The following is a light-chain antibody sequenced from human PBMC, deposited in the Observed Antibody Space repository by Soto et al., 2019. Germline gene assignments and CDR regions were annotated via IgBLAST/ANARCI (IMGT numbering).Light chain of an antibody. Sequence: QSALTQPASVSGSPGQSITISCTGATSDIGSYPYVSWYQQHPGKAPKLIIFEVSNRPSAVSNRFSGSKSGSTASLTISGLQAEDEADYYCSSYSRTTAVLFGGGTKLTVL. CDR2: EVS. J-gene: IGLJ2*01. V-gene: IGLV2-14*01. CDR1: TSDIGSYPY. CDR3: SSYSRTTAVL.